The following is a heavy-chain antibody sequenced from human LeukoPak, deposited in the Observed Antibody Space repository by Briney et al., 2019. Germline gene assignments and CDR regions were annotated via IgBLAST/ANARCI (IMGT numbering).Heavy chain of an antibody. D-gene: IGHD6-13*01. CDR3: ASPGRYSSSWSPYFDY. Sequence: GGSLRLSCAASGFTFSSYGMHWVRQAPVKGLEWVAFIRYDGSNKYYADSVKGRFTISRDNSKNTLYLQMNSLRAEDTAVYYCASPGRYSSSWSPYFDYWGQGTLVTVSS. J-gene: IGHJ4*02. CDR2: IRYDGSNK. V-gene: IGHV3-30*02. CDR1: GFTFSSYG.